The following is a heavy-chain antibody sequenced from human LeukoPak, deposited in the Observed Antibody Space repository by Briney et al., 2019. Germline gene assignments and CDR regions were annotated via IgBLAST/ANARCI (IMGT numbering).Heavy chain of an antibody. CDR2: ISSTNSYI. CDR3: AKDKGRSSSPHAFDI. D-gene: IGHD6-6*01. CDR1: GFTFSSYS. J-gene: IGHJ3*02. V-gene: IGHV3-21*01. Sequence: GGSLRLSCAASGFTFSSYSMNWVRQAPGKGLEWVSSISSTNSYIYYADSAKGRFTISRDNAKNSLYLQMNSLRAEDTAVYSCAKDKGRSSSPHAFDIWGQGTMVTVS.